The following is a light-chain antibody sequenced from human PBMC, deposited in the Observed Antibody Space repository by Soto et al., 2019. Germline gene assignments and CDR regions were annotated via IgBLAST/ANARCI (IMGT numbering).Light chain of an antibody. CDR1: SSDVGGYNY. V-gene: IGLV2-11*01. CDR2: DVS. J-gene: IGLJ1*01. CDR3: CSYAGSYTWV. Sequence: QSAQTQPRSVSGSPGQSVTISCTGTSSDVGGYNYVSWYRQHPGKAPKLMIYDVSKRPSGVPDRFSGSKSGNTASLTISGLQAEDEADYYCCSYAGSYTWVFVTGTKLTVL.